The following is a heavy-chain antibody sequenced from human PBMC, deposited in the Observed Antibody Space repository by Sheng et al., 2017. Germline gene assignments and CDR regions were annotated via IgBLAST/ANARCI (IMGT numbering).Heavy chain of an antibody. D-gene: IGHD3-10*01. CDR3: VRGEVRYYMDV. CDR1: GGSISSHY. J-gene: IGHJ6*03. Sequence: QVQLQESGPGLVKPSETLSLTCTVSGGSISSHYWSWIRQPPGKGLEWIGYMYYSGSTNYNPSLKSRVTISVDTSKNQFSLKLSSVTAADTAVYYCVRGEVRYYMDVWGKGTTVTVSS. V-gene: IGHV4-59*11. CDR2: MYYSGST.